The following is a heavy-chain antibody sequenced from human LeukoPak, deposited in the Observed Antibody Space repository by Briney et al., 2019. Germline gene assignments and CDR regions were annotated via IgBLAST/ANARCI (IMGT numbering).Heavy chain of an antibody. V-gene: IGHV3-64*02. Sequence: PGGSLRLSCAASGFTFSSYPMHWVRQAPGKGPEYVSAISGNGGSTYYADSVKVRFTISRDNSKNTVYLQMGSLRPEDMAVYYCARVGYKNGGADYFDYWGQGTLVTVSS. J-gene: IGHJ4*02. D-gene: IGHD3-22*01. CDR2: ISGNGGST. CDR3: ARVGYKNGGADYFDY. CDR1: GFTFSSYP.